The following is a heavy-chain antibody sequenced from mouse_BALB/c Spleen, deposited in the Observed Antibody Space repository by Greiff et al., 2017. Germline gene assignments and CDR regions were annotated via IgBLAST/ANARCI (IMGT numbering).Heavy chain of an antibody. D-gene: IGHD1-2*01. CDR2: ISSGGST. CDR1: GFTFSSYA. J-gene: IGHJ2*01. V-gene: IGHV5-6-5*01. Sequence: EVMLVESGGGLVKPGGSLKLSCAASGFTFSSYAMSWVRQTPEKRLEWVASISSGGSTYYPDSVKGRFTISRDNARNILYLQMSSLRSEDTAMYYCAREGDYGYYFDYWGQGTTLTVSS. CDR3: AREGDYGYYFDY.